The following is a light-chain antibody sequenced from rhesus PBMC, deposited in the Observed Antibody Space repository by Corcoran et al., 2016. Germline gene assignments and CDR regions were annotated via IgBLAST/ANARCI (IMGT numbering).Light chain of an antibody. CDR1: QGISSW. Sequence: DIQMTQSPSSLSASVGDTVTITCRASQGISSWLAWYQQKPGKAHKLLVYKASSLQSGVPSRFRGSGSGTDFTLTPSSLQSEDFATYYCQQYSSRPLTFGGGTKVELK. J-gene: IGKJ4*01. CDR3: QQYSSRPLT. V-gene: IGKV1-22*01. CDR2: KAS.